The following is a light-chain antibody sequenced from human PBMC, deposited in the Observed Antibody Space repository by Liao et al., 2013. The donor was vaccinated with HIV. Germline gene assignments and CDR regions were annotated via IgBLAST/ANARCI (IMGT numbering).Light chain of an antibody. CDR1: KLGEKY. CDR3: QSWDSGTVV. J-gene: IGLJ3*02. V-gene: IGLV3-1*01. CDR2: EDT. Sequence: SYELTQPPSVSVSPGQTASITCSGHKLGEKYASWYQQKPGQSPVVVIYEDTKRSSGIPERFSGSNSGNTATLTISETQPMDEADYYCQSWDSGTVVFGGGTKLTVL.